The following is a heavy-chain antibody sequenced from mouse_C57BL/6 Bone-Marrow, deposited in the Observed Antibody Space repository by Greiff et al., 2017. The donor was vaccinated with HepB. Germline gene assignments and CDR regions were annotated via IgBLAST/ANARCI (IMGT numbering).Heavy chain of an antibody. V-gene: IGHV3-8*01. Sequence: DVMLVESGPGLAKPSQTLSLTCSVTGYSITSDYWNWLRTFPGNKLEYMGYISYSGSTYYNPSLKSRISITRDTSKNQYYLQLNSVTTEDTATYYCARGPLAMDYWGQVTSVTVSS. CDR1: GYSITSDY. CDR2: ISYSGST. J-gene: IGHJ4*01. CDR3: ARGPLAMDY.